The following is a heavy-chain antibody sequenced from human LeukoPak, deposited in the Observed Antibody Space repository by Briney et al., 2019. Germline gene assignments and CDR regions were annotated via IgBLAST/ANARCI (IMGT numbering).Heavy chain of an antibody. CDR1: GFTLSSYA. Sequence: TGGSLRLSCAASGFTLSSYAMSWVRQAPGKGLEWVSAKSGSGGSTYYADSVKGRFTISRDNSKNTLYLQMNSLRAEDTAVYYCARYSSDWGTPDYWGQGTLVTVSS. CDR2: KSGSGGST. V-gene: IGHV3-23*01. CDR3: ARYSSDWGTPDY. D-gene: IGHD6-19*01. J-gene: IGHJ4*02.